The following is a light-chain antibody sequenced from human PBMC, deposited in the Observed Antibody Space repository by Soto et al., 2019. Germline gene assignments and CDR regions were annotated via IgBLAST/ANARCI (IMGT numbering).Light chain of an antibody. CDR3: QQYNNWPIT. Sequence: ETVLPQSPVTRSFSPGERSSLSCRASQSVSSNLAWYQQKPGQAPRLLIYGASTRATGIPARFSGSGSGTEFTLTISSLQSEDFAVYYCQQYNNWPITFGQGTRLEIK. CDR2: GAS. V-gene: IGKV3-15*01. CDR1: QSVSSN. J-gene: IGKJ5*01.